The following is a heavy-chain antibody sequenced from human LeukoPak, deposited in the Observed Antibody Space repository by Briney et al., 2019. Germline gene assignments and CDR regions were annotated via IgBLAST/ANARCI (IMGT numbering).Heavy chain of an antibody. CDR3: ARRLRGHCTSTTCLNWFDS. Sequence: SETLSLTCTVSGGSISSYYWSWIRQPPGKGLEWIGYIYYSGSTNYNPSLKSRVTISVDTSKNQLSLKLSSVTAADTAVYFCARRLRGHCTSTTCLNWFDSWGQGTLVSVSS. V-gene: IGHV4-59*01. CDR1: GGSISSYY. CDR2: IYYSGST. J-gene: IGHJ5*01. D-gene: IGHD2-2*01.